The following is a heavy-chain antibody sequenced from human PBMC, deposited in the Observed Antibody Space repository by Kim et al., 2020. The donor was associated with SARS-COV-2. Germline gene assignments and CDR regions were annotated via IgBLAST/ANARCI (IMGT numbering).Heavy chain of an antibody. CDR1: GGSISSSSYY. Sequence: SETLSLTCTVSGGSISSSSYYWGWIRQPPGKGLEWIGSIYYSGSTYYNPSLKSRVTISVDTSKNQFSLKLSSVTAADTAVYYCARHDHYCSSTSCYDVDYWGQGTLVTVSS. D-gene: IGHD2-2*01. CDR2: IYYSGST. V-gene: IGHV4-39*01. CDR3: ARHDHYCSSTSCYDVDY. J-gene: IGHJ4*02.